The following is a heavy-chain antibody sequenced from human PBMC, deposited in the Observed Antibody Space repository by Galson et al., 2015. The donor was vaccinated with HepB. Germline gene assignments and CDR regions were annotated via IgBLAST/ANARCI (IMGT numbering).Heavy chain of an antibody. J-gene: IGHJ6*02. Sequence: QSGAEVKKPGESLRISCKGSGYSFTSYWISWVRQMPGKGLEWMGRIDPSDSYTNYSPSFQGHVTISADKSISTAYLQWSSLKASDTAMYYCARQRSSSSSYYYYGMDVWGQGTTVTVSS. V-gene: IGHV5-10-1*01. CDR3: ARQRSSSSSYYYYGMDV. CDR2: IDPSDSYT. CDR1: GYSFTSYW. D-gene: IGHD6-6*01.